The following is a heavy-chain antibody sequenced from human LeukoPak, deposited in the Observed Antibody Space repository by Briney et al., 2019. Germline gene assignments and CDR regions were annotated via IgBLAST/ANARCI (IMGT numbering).Heavy chain of an antibody. CDR1: GYTFTSYY. Sequence: ASVKVSCKASGYTFTSYYMHWVRQAPGQGLEWMGIINPSGGSTSYAQKFQGRVTMTRDMSTSTVYMELRSLRSDDTAVYYCARVQRGYSYNPLGYYYYYMDVWGKGTTVTVSS. D-gene: IGHD5-18*01. CDR3: ARVQRGYSYNPLGYYYYYMDV. V-gene: IGHV1-46*01. J-gene: IGHJ6*03. CDR2: INPSGGST.